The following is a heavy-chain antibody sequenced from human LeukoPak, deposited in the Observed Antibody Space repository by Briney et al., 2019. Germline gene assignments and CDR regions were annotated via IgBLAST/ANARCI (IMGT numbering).Heavy chain of an antibody. CDR1: VGPIRRVDYF. V-gene: IGHV4-30-4*08. CDR2: IYYSGRT. J-gene: IGHJ4*02. CDR3: ARYCGGDCYSSYFDY. Sequence: PSEPLSLTCTVSVGPIRRVDYFWSWIRRPPGKGLGWIGDIYYSGRTYYIPSLKIRVTISVDTSKNQFSLKLSSVTAADTAVYYCARYCGGDCYSSYFDYWGQGTLVTVSS. D-gene: IGHD2-21*01.